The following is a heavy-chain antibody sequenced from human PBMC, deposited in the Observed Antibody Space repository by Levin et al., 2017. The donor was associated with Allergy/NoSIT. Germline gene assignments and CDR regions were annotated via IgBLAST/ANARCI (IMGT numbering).Heavy chain of an antibody. D-gene: IGHD3-10*01. V-gene: IGHV3-23*01. J-gene: IGHJ4*02. CDR2: ISGSGGST. CDR1: GFTFSSYA. Sequence: PGGSLRLSCAASGFTFSSYAMSWVRQAPGKGLEWVSAISGSGGSTYYADSVKGRFTISRDNSKNTLYLQMNSLRAEDTAVYYCAKDGPPGITMVRGLPGGYFDYWGQGTLVTVSS. CDR3: AKDGPPGITMVRGLPGGYFDY.